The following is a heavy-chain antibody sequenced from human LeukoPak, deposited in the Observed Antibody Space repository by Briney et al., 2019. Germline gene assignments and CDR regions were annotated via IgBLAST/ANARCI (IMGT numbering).Heavy chain of an antibody. D-gene: IGHD6-19*01. CDR2: ISSSSSYI. J-gene: IGHJ4*02. V-gene: IGHV3-21*01. Sequence: GGSLRLSCAASGFTFSSYSMNWVRQAPGKGLEWVSSISSSSSYIYYADSVKGRFTISRDNAKNSLYLQMNSLRAEDTAVYYCARGGLESSGFDYWGQETLVTVSS. CDR1: GFTFSSYS. CDR3: ARGGLESSGFDY.